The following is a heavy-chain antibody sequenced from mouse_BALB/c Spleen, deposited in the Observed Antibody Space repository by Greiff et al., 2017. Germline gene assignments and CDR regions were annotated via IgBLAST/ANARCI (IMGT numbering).Heavy chain of an antibody. Sequence: EVKLMESGAELVKPGASVKLSCTASGFNIKDTYMHWVKQRPEQGLEWIGRIDPANGNTKYDPKFQGKATITADTSSNTAYLQLSSLTSEDTAVYYCVRYYGNYWYFDVWGAGTTVTVSS. CDR3: VRYYGNYWYFDV. CDR2: IDPANGNT. J-gene: IGHJ1*01. V-gene: IGHV14-3*02. CDR1: GFNIKDTY. D-gene: IGHD2-1*01.